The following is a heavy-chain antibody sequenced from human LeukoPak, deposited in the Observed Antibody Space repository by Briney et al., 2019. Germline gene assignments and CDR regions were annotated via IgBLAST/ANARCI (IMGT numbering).Heavy chain of an antibody. CDR3: ARLERRQEAFDI. Sequence: SETLSLTCTVSGGSISHQYWSWIRQPPGKGLEWIGYSYYTGSTNYNPSLKSRITISVDTSKNQFSLKLSSVTAADTAVYYCARLERRQEAFDIWGQGTMVTVS. CDR2: SYYTGST. V-gene: IGHV4-59*08. J-gene: IGHJ3*02. D-gene: IGHD1-1*01. CDR1: GGSISHQY.